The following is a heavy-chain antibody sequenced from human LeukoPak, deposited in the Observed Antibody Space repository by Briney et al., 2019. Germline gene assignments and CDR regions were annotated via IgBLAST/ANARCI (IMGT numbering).Heavy chain of an antibody. V-gene: IGHV3-11*01. Sequence: AGTLRLSCAASGFTFSDYYMSWIRQAPGKGLEWVSYISSSGSTIYYADSVKGRFTISRDNAKNSLYLQMNSLRAEDTAVYYCASVPHDYGGKGDDYWGQGTLVTVSS. CDR2: ISSSGSTI. CDR3: ASVPHDYGGKGDDY. J-gene: IGHJ4*02. CDR1: GFTFSDYY. D-gene: IGHD4-23*01.